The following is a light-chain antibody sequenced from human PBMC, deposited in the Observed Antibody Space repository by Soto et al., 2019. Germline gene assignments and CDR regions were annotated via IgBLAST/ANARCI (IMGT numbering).Light chain of an antibody. CDR3: MQGTHLYT. CDR2: KVS. CDR1: QSLAYSDGNTY. V-gene: IGKV2-30*01. J-gene: IGKJ2*01. Sequence: DVVMTQSPLSLPVTLGQPASISCRSSQSLAYSDGNTYLNWFQQRPGQSPRRLIYKVSNRDSGVPDRVSGSGSGTNFTLKISRVEAEDVGVYYCMQGTHLYTFGQGTKLEIK.